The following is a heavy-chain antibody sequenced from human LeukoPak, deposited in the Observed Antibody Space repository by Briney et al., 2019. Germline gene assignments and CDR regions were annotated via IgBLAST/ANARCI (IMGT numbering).Heavy chain of an antibody. CDR2: INQDGREI. V-gene: IGHV3-7*01. Sequence: PGGSLRLSCAASRFTSSEYWMSWVRQAPGKGLEWVANINQDGREIYYVDSVKGRFTISRDNAKNSLYLQMNSLRAEDTAVYYCAKIRYGTGWYYDYWGRGTLVTVSS. J-gene: IGHJ4*02. CDR1: RFTSSEYW. CDR3: AKIRYGTGWYYDY. D-gene: IGHD6-19*01.